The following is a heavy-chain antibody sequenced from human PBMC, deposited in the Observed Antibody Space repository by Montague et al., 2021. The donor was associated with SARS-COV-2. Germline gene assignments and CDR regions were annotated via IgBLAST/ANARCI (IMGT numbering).Heavy chain of an antibody. D-gene: IGHD3-22*01. CDR2: IYYNGST. V-gene: IGHV4-31*03. CDR3: ARSPYYDSSGQMGFDF. Sequence: TLSLTCTVSGVSISSGAYYWSWIRRHPGKGLEWIGYIYYNGSTYYNPSLKSRVTIAVDTSKNHFSLKLSSVTTADTAVYYCARSPYYDSSGQMGFDFWGQGTLVTVSS. J-gene: IGHJ4*02. CDR1: GVSISSGAYY.